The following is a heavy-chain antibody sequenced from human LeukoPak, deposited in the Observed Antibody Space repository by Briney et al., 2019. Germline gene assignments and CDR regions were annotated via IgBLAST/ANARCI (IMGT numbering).Heavy chain of an antibody. CDR2: ISYDGSNK. CDR3: ARELAAAGRSFDY. CDR1: GFTFSSYG. D-gene: IGHD6-13*01. Sequence: PGGSLRLSCAASGFTFSSYGMHWVRQAPGKGLEWVAVISYDGSNKYYADSVKGRFTISRDNSKNTLYLQMNSLRAEDTAVYYCARELAAAGRSFDYWGQGTLVTVSS. J-gene: IGHJ4*02. V-gene: IGHV3-30*03.